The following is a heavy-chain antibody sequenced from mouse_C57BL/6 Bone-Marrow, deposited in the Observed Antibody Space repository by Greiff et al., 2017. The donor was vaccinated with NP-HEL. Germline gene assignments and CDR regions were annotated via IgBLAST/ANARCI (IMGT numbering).Heavy chain of an antibody. D-gene: IGHD2-1*01. CDR3: ARDYYGNYFDY. CDR1: GYTFTSYW. Sequence: VQLQQPGAELVRPGTSVKLSCKASGYTFTSYWMHWVKQRPGQGLEWIGVIDPSDSYTNYNQKFKGKATLTVDTSSSTAYMQLSSLTSEDSAVYYCARDYYGNYFDYWGQGTSVTVSS. J-gene: IGHJ4*01. CDR2: IDPSDSYT. V-gene: IGHV1-59*01.